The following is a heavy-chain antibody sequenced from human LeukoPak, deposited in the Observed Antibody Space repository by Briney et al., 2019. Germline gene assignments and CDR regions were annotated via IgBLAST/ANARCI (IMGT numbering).Heavy chain of an antibody. D-gene: IGHD3-3*01. CDR1: DITSSSYS. CDR3: ARFLIWSGNDFALDI. V-gene: IGHV3-21*01. Sequence: KTGGSLRLSCGAGDITSSSYSINWVRQAPGKGLEWVSSISSSSSYIYYADSVKGRFTISRDNAKNSLYLQMNSLRAEDTAVYYCARFLIWSGNDFALDIWGQGTMVTVSS. J-gene: IGHJ3*02. CDR2: ISSSSSYI.